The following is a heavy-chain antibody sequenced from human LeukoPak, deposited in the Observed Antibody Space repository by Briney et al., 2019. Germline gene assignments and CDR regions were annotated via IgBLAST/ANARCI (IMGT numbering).Heavy chain of an antibody. V-gene: IGHV1-8*01. Sequence: ASVKVSCKASGYTFTSYDINRVRQATGQGLEWMGWMNPNSGNTGYAQKFQGRVTMTRNTSISTAYMELSSLRSEDTAVYYCARRYYYGSGSYYPNDYWGQGTLVTVSS. CDR1: GYTFTSYD. D-gene: IGHD3-10*01. CDR3: ARRYYYGSGSYYPNDY. J-gene: IGHJ4*02. CDR2: MNPNSGNT.